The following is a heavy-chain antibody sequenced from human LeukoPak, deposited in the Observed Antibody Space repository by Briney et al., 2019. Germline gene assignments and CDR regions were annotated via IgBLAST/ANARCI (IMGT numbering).Heavy chain of an antibody. CDR3: ARGISTGYSFDY. D-gene: IGHD3-22*01. CDR2: ISGSSDIK. Sequence: GGSLRLSCAASGFTFSSYEMNWVRQAPGKVLEWVSYISGSSDIKYYAESVKGRFTISRDNAKNSLFLQMNSLRAEDTAVYYCARGISTGYSFDYWGQGTLVTVSS. V-gene: IGHV3-48*03. CDR1: GFTFSSYE. J-gene: IGHJ4*02.